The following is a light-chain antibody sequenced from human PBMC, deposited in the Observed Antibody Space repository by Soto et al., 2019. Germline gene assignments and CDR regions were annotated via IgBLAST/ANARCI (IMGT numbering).Light chain of an antibody. CDR1: SSDVGGYNL. CDR3: CSYAGGNTWVV. J-gene: IGLJ2*01. V-gene: IGLV2-23*02. CDR2: GVS. Sequence: QSALTQIASVSGSPGQSITISCTGTSSDVGGYNLVSWYQQHPDKAPKLIIFGVSKRPSGVSNRFSGSKSGNTASLTISGLQAEDEADYYCCSYAGGNTWVVFGGGTKVTVL.